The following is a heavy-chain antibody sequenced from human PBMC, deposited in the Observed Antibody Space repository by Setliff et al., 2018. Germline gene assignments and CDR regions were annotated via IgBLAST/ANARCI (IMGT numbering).Heavy chain of an antibody. CDR3: AKEGMRYWGSPGYMDV. D-gene: IGHD7-27*01. J-gene: IGHJ6*03. CDR2: TRFDESNK. Sequence: GGSLRLSCAASVSTFRDFGMHWVRQAPGKGLQWVAFTRFDESNKFYLESVRGRFSISRDNSKNTVYLQMNSLRAEDTAVYHCAKEGMRYWGSPGYMDVWGKGTTVTVSS. CDR1: VSTFRDFG. V-gene: IGHV3-30*02.